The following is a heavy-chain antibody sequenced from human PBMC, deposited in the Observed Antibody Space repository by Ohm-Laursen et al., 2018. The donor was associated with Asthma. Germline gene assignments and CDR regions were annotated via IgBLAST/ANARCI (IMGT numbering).Heavy chain of an antibody. CDR3: ARVRVDYHDYYYYGMDV. J-gene: IGHJ6*02. D-gene: IGHD3-22*01. CDR1: GYTFSRYS. V-gene: IGHV3-21*01. CDR2: ISTASSFI. Sequence: SLRLSCAASGYTFSRYSIHWVRQIPGKGLEWVASISTASSFIYYADSVRGRFTTSRGNARNSVYLQMNSLRAEDTAMYYCARVRVDYHDYYYYGMDVWGQGTTVTVSS.